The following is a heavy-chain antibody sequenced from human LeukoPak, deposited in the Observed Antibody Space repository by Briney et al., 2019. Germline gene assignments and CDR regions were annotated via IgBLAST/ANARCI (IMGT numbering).Heavy chain of an antibody. Sequence: GGSLRLSCAASGFTFSSYEMNWVRKAPGKGLEWVSYISSSGSTIYYADSVKGRFTISRDNAKNSLYLQMNSLRAEDTAVYYCAELGITMIGGVWGKGTTVTVSS. J-gene: IGHJ6*04. CDR2: ISSSGSTI. CDR3: AELGITMIGGV. CDR1: GFTFSSYE. V-gene: IGHV3-48*03. D-gene: IGHD3-10*02.